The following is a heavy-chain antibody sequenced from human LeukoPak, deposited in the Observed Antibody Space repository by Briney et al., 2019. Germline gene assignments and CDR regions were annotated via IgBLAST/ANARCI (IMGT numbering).Heavy chain of an antibody. D-gene: IGHD2-15*01. CDR3: ARGNNLSIVVVVAATNYFDY. Sequence: SETLSLTCAVYGGSFSGYYWSWIRQPPGKGLEWIGEINHSGSTNYNPSPKSRVTISVDTSKNQFSLELSSVTAADTAVYYCARGNNLSIVVVVAATNYFDYWGQGTLVTVSS. CDR1: GGSFSGYY. CDR2: INHSGST. V-gene: IGHV4-34*01. J-gene: IGHJ4*02.